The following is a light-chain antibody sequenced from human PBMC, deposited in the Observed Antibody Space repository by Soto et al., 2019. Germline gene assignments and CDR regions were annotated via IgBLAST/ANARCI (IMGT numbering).Light chain of an antibody. V-gene: IGKV3-20*01. CDR1: QRVSSSY. CDR2: GAS. J-gene: IGKJ5*01. Sequence: EIVLTQSPGTLSLSPGERATLSCRASQRVSSSYLAWYQQKPGQAPRLLIYGASSRATGIPDRFSGSGSGTDFTFTISRLELEDFEVYYCQQYGSSPITFGQGTRLEIK. CDR3: QQYGSSPIT.